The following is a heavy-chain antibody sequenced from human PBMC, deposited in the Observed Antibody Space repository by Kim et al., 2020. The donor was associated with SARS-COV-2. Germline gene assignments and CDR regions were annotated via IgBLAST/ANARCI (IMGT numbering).Heavy chain of an antibody. CDR3: AKDHYASNGSRYDY. V-gene: IGHV3-23*01. D-gene: IGHD3-22*01. J-gene: IGHJ4*02. CDR1: GFAFSSYA. CDR2: ISGSGGTT. Sequence: GGSLRLSCAASGFAFSSYAMSWVRQAPGKGLEWVSAISGSGGTTYYPDSVKGRFSISRDNSKNTLYMQMNSLRADDTAVYYCAKDHYASNGSRYDYLGQG.